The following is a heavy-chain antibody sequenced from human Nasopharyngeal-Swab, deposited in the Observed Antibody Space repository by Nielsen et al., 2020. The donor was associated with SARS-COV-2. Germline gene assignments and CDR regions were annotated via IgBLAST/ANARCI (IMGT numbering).Heavy chain of an antibody. CDR3: ARGFRHYYGSGSDRFDY. J-gene: IGHJ4*02. D-gene: IGHD3-10*01. V-gene: IGHV4-34*01. CDR2: INHSGST. Sequence: CIRESLAEDLEWIGEINHSGSTNYNPSLKSRVTISVDTSKNQFSLKLRSVTAADTAVYYCARGFRHYYGSGSDRFDYWGQGTLVTVSS.